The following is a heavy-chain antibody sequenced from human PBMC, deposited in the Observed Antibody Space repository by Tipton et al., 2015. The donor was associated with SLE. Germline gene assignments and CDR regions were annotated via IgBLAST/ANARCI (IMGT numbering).Heavy chain of an antibody. CDR1: GFTFSNYA. CDR3: ARDGFIAAAGPYYFDY. V-gene: IGHV3-30*04. J-gene: IGHJ4*02. D-gene: IGHD6-13*01. CDR2: ISYDGSYR. Sequence: RSLRLSCAASGFTFSNYAMHWVRQAPGKGLEWVAVISYDGSYRYYSDSVKGRFTISRDNSKNTLYLQMNSLRAEDTAVYYCARDGFIAAAGPYYFDYWGQGTLVTVSS.